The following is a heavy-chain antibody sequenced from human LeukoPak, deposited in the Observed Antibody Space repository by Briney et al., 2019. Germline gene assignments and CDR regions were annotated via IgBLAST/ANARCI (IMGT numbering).Heavy chain of an antibody. CDR2: IYYSGST. CDR1: GGSISSYY. V-gene: IGHV4-59*01. D-gene: IGHD2-2*01. J-gene: IGHJ6*02. CDR3: ARGLGYCSSTSCLRGVYYYGMDV. Sequence: PSETLSLTCTVSGGSISSYYWSWIRQPPGKGLEWIGYIYYSGSTNYNPSLKSRVTISVDTSTNQFSLKLSSVTAADTAVYYCARGLGYCSSTSCLRGVYYYGMDVWGQGTTVTVSS.